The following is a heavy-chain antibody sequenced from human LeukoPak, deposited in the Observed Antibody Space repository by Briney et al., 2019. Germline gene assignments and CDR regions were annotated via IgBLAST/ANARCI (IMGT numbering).Heavy chain of an antibody. J-gene: IGHJ6*03. Sequence: PSETLSLTCGVSGGSISNGNWWSWVRQPPGKGLEWIGEIHRSGSTNYNPSLKSRVTISVDTSKNQFSLKLSSVTAADTAVYYCARGQGGMTTVTTNYYYMDVWGKGTTVTVSS. CDR3: ARGQGGMTTVTTNYYYMDV. D-gene: IGHD4-11*01. CDR1: GGSISNGNW. V-gene: IGHV4-4*02. CDR2: IHRSGST.